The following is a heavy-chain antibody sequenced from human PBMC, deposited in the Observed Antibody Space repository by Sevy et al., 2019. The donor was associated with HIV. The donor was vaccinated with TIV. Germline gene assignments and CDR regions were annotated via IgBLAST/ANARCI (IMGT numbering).Heavy chain of an antibody. V-gene: IGHV4-59*01. Sequence: SETLSLTCTVSGGSISSYYWSWIRQPPGKGLEWIGYIYYSGSTNYNPSLKSRVTISADTSKNQFSLKLSTVTAADTAVYYCARINRYCGGGSCFSSCFDPWGQGTLVTVSS. CDR2: IYYSGST. CDR3: ARINRYCGGGSCFSSCFDP. D-gene: IGHD2-15*01. J-gene: IGHJ5*02. CDR1: GGSISSYY.